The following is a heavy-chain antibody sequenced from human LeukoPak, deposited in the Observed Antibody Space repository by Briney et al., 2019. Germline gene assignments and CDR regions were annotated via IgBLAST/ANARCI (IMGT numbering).Heavy chain of an antibody. CDR1: GGSISSGGYY. J-gene: IGHJ4*02. CDR2: IYYSGST. CDR3: ARGEHYYDSSGYDY. V-gene: IGHV4-31*03. D-gene: IGHD3-22*01. Sequence: ETSQTLSLTCTVSGGSISSGGYYWSWIRQHPGKGLEWIGYIYYSGSTYYNPSLKSRVTISVDTSKNQFSLKLSSVTAADTAVYYCARGEHYYDSSGYDYWGQGTLVTVSS.